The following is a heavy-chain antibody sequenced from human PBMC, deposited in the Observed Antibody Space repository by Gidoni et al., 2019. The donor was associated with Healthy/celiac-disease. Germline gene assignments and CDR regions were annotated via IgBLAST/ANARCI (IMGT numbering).Heavy chain of an antibody. CDR1: GGTFSSYA. V-gene: IGHV1-69*05. CDR2: IIPSFGTA. J-gene: IGHJ6*02. CDR3: ARDGIITIFGVVTRYGMDV. D-gene: IGHD3-3*01. Sequence: EVKQPGSSVKVSCKASGGTFSSYAISWVRQAPGQGLEWMGGIIPSFGTANYAQKFPGRVTITTDETTSKAYMEMSSLISENTAVDDCARDGIITIFGVVTRYGMDVWGQGTTVTVSS.